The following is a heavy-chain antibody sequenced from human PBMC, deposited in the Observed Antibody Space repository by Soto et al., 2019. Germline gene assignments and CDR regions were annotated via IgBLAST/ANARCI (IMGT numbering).Heavy chain of an antibody. D-gene: IGHD6-13*01. CDR2: IYYSGST. CDR3: ARLRLLLVLDY. V-gene: IGHV4-39*01. J-gene: IGHJ4*02. Sequence: QLQLQESGPGLVKPSETLSLTCTVSGGSISSSSYYWGWIRQPPGKGLEWIGSIYYSGSTYYNPSLKSRVTISVDTAKNPLSFMLSSVTAADTAVYYCARLRLLLVLDYWGQGTLVTVSS. CDR1: GGSISSSSYY.